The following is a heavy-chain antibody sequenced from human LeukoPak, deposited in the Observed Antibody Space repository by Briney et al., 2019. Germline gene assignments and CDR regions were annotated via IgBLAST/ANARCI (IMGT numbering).Heavy chain of an antibody. D-gene: IGHD1-26*01. V-gene: IGHV3-7*03. J-gene: IGHJ4*02. Sequence: GGSLRLSCAASGFTFSTYWMSWVRQAPGKGLEWVANMKQDGSEEYYVDSVKGRFTISRDNAKNSLYLQMNSLRAEDTAVYYCARDKIVGATVLDYWGQGSLVTVSS. CDR1: GFTFSTYW. CDR2: MKQDGSEE. CDR3: ARDKIVGATVLDY.